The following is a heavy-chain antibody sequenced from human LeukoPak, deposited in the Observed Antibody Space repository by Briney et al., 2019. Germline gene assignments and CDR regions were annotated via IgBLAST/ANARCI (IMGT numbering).Heavy chain of an antibody. CDR2: INTSGGST. CDR3: AGEFASGWFDP. Sequence: ASVNVSCKASGYTFTNNYIHWVRRAPGQGLEWMGVINTSGGSTSYAQKFQARVTITRDTSTSTVYVELSSLRSADTAVYYCAGEFASGWFDPWGQGNLVTLSS. D-gene: IGHD7-27*01. V-gene: IGHV1-46*01. CDR1: GYTFTNNY. J-gene: IGHJ5*02.